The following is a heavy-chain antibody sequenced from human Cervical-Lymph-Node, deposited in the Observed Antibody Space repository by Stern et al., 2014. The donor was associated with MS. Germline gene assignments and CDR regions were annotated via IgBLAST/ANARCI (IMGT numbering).Heavy chain of an antibody. CDR3: AKEDGYNRRGAFDI. J-gene: IGHJ3*02. Sequence: QLVESGGGLVQPGRSLRLSCAASGFTFDDYAMHWVPQAPRKGLECVSGICWNSGNIRYADSVKGRFTISRDNAKNSLYLQMNSLRAEDTALYYCAKEDGYNRRGAFDIWGQGTMVTVSS. V-gene: IGHV3-9*01. CDR2: ICWNSGNI. D-gene: IGHD5-24*01. CDR1: GFTFDDYA.